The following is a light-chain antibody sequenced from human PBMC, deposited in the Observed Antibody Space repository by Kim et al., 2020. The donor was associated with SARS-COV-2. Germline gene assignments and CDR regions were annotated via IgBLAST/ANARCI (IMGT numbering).Light chain of an antibody. CDR2: GAS. J-gene: IGKJ1*01. CDR3: QQYSNWHRT. Sequence: EIVMTQSPATLSVSPGERATLSCRASQSVSSNLAWYQQKPGQAPRLLIYGASTRATGFPARFSGSGSGTEFTLTISSLQSEDFAVYYCQQYSNWHRTFGQGTKVDIK. V-gene: IGKV3-15*01. CDR1: QSVSSN.